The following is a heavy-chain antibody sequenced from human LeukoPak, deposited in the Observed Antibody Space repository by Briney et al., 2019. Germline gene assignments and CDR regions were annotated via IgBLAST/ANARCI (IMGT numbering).Heavy chain of an antibody. D-gene: IGHD2-2*01. CDR2: INHSGST. J-gene: IGHJ4*02. Sequence: SEALSLTCALYVGSSSGYYWSWIRQPPRKGLEWIGEINHSGSTNYNPSLKSRVTISVDTYKNQFSLKLSSVTAADTAVYYCARQYCSSTSCYFDYWGQGTLVTVSS. CDR1: VGSSSGYY. V-gene: IGHV4-34*01. CDR3: ARQYCSSTSCYFDY.